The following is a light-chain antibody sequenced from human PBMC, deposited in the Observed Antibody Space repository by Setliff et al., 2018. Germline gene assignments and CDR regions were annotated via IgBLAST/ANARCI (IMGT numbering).Light chain of an antibody. J-gene: IGLJ2*01. CDR1: SNDVGAYDL. CDR3: QSYDSSLHSVE. Sequence: QSALTQPASVSGSPGQSITISCSGTSNDVGAYDLVSWYQQHPGKVPKLIIFDVSNRPSGVSHRFSGSKSGNTASLTISGLQADDEADYYCQSYDSSLHSVEFGGGTKVTVL. V-gene: IGLV2-14*03. CDR2: DVS.